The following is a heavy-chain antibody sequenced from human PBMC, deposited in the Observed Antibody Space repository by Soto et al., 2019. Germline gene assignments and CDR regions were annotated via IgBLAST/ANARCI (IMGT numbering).Heavy chain of an antibody. V-gene: IGHV1-18*01. J-gene: IGHJ4*02. Sequence: QVQLVQSGAEVKKPGDSVRVSCKASGYTFTSYGIGWVRQAPGQGLEWMGWISATNGNTKYAQKVQGRGHMNPDASPSTAYMELRSQKSDDSAVYYCARGGYFDQWGQGTLVTVSS. CDR2: ISATNGNT. CDR1: GYTFTSYG. CDR3: ARGGYFDQ.